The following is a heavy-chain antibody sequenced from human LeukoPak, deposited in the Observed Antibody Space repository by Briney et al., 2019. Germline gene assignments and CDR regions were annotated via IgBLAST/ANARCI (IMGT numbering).Heavy chain of an antibody. D-gene: IGHD3-10*01. Sequence: GGSLRLSCAASGFTFSSSTMNWVRQTPGKGLEWVANIKQDGSEKYYVDSVKGRFTISRDNAKNSLYLQMNSLRAEDTAVYYCATIPSPRWFGELLDAFDIWGQGTMVTVSS. V-gene: IGHV3-7*01. CDR1: GFTFSSST. CDR2: IKQDGSEK. J-gene: IGHJ3*02. CDR3: ATIPSPRWFGELLDAFDI.